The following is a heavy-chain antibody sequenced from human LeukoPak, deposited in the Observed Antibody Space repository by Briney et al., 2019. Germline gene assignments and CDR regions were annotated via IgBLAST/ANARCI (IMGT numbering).Heavy chain of an antibody. CDR1: GRSVSGGTYY. J-gene: IGHJ4*02. CDR2: ISYSGST. CDR3: AIDYHGYNWYYFDY. Sequence: SETLSLTCTVSGRSVSGGTYYWSWIRQPPGKGLEWIGYISYSGSTNYSPSLKSRLTLSVDTSKNQFSLKLNSVTAADTAVYYCAIDYHGYNWYYFDYWRQGTLVAVSS. V-gene: IGHV4-61*01. D-gene: IGHD1-1*01.